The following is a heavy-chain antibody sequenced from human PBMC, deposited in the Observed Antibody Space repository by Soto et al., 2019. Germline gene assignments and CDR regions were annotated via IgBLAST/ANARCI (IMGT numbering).Heavy chain of an antibody. J-gene: IGHJ4*02. Sequence: SETLSLTCTVSGGSISSSSYYWGWVRQPPGKGLEWIGEIYHSGSTNYNPSLKSRVTISVDKSKNQFSLKLSSVTAADTAVYYCARTGYSSSWYRGYFDYWGQGTRVTVS. D-gene: IGHD6-13*01. CDR3: ARTGYSSSWYRGYFDY. CDR2: IYHSGST. V-gene: IGHV4-39*07. CDR1: GGSISSSSYY.